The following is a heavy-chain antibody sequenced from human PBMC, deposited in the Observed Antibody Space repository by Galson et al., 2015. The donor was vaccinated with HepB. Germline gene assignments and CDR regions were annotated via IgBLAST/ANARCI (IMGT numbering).Heavy chain of an antibody. D-gene: IGHD4-11*01. CDR1: GYTFTSYA. Sequence: SVKVSCKASGYTFTSYAMNWVRQAPGQGLEWMGWINTNTGNPTYAQGFTGRFVFSLDTSVSTAYLQISSLKAEDTAVYYCARDTVTTADYYYYYYYGMDVWGQGTTVTVSS. CDR2: INTNTGNP. V-gene: IGHV7-4-1*02. J-gene: IGHJ6*02. CDR3: ARDTVTTADYYYYYYYGMDV.